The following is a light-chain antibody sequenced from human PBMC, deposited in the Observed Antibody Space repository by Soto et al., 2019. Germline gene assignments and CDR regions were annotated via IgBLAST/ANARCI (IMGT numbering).Light chain of an antibody. CDR3: QQYDNLPPVLT. J-gene: IGKJ4*01. Sequence: DIQMTQSPSSLSASVGDRVTIACQASHDISNYLNWYQQKSGKAPKLLIYDASNLETGVPSRFSGSGSGTDFTFTISSLQPEDTATYYCQQYDNLPPVLTFGGGTKVEIK. CDR2: DAS. V-gene: IGKV1-33*01. CDR1: HDISNY.